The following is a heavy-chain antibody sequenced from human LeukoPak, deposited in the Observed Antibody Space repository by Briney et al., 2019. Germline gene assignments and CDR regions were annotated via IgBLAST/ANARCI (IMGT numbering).Heavy chain of an antibody. CDR1: GFTFTNFA. D-gene: IGHD1/OR15-1a*01. J-gene: IGHJ6*03. V-gene: IGHV3-23*01. CDR3: AKDLAWNIYYYYMDV. CDR2: ISGAT. Sequence: GGSLRVSCAASGFTFTNFAMNWVRQAPGKGLEWVSAISGATYYADSVKGRFTISRENSNSTLYLQMNSLRAEDTAVYYCAKDLAWNIYYYYMDVWGKGTTVTVSS.